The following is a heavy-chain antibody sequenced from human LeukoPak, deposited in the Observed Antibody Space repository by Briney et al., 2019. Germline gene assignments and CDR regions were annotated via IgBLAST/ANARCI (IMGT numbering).Heavy chain of an antibody. V-gene: IGHV4-38-2*01. CDR1: AYSISSCYR. D-gene: IGHD3-9*01. CDR2: IYHSGIT. J-gene: IGHJ5*02. Sequence: SDTQSLSCAVSAYSISSCYRWGWIRQPPGKGLEWIVSIYHSGITYYNPSLKSRVTISVDTSNNQFSLELTSVTAADTAVYYCAIRLATSRLATATTWFDPWGQGTLVSVSS. CDR3: AIRLATSRLATATTWFDP.